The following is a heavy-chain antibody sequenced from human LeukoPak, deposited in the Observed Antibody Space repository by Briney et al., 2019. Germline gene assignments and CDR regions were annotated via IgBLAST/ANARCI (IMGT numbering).Heavy chain of an antibody. V-gene: IGHV3-23*01. CDR1: GFTFRSHD. J-gene: IGHJ4*02. CDR3: AKDLLLDSSGYYYEVLDY. CDR2: ISSSSSYI. Sequence: GGSLRLSCAASGFTFRSHDMSWVRQAPGKGLEWVSSISSSSSYIYYADSVKGRFTISRDNSKNTLYLQMNSLRAEDTAVYYCAKDLLLDSSGYYYEVLDYWGQGTLVTVSS. D-gene: IGHD3-22*01.